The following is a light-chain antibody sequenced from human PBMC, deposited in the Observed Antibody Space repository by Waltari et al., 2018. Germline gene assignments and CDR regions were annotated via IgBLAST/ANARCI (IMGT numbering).Light chain of an antibody. CDR1: QSLLHSSGYNY. CDR2: LGS. Sequence: EIVMTQSPLSLPVTPGEPASISCGSSQSLLHSSGYNYLTWFLQKPGQSPQLLIYLGSIRASGVPDRFSGSGSGTDFTLKITRVEADDVGFYYCMQALESPSFGGGTKVEIK. CDR3: MQALESPS. J-gene: IGKJ4*02. V-gene: IGKV2-28*01.